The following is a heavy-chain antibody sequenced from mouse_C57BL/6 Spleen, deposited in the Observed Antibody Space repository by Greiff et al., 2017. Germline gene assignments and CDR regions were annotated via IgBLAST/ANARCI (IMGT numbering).Heavy chain of an antibody. J-gene: IGHJ4*01. V-gene: IGHV5-12*01. Sequence: DVKLVESGGGLVQPGGSLKLSCAASGFTFSDYYMYWVRQTPEKRLEWVAYISNGGGSTYYPDTVKGRFTISRDNAKNTLYLQMSRLKSEDTAMYYCARHYDYDGYYAMDYWGQGTSVTVSS. D-gene: IGHD2-4*01. CDR3: ARHYDYDGYYAMDY. CDR1: GFTFSDYY. CDR2: ISNGGGST.